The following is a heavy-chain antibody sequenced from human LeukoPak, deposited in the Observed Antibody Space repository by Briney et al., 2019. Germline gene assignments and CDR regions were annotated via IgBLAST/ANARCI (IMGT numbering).Heavy chain of an antibody. J-gene: IGHJ5*02. CDR1: GGSISSGGYY. D-gene: IGHD4/OR15-4a*01. V-gene: IGHV4-30-2*01. CDR2: IYHSGST. CDR3: IRDYGADPNPPT. Sequence: SQTLSLTCTVSGGSISSGGYYWSWIRQPPGKGLEWIGYIYHSGSTYYNPSLKSRVTISVDTSKNQFSLNLSSVTAADTAVYYCIRDYGADPNPPTWGQGTLVIVSS.